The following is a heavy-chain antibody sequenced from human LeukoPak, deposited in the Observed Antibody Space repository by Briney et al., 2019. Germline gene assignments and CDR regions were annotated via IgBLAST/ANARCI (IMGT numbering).Heavy chain of an antibody. Sequence: SETLSLTCTVSGGSISSYYWSWIRQPPGQGLEWIGYIYYSGSTNYNPSLKSRVTISVDTSKNQFSLKLSSVTAADTAVYYCARDRRAGNKWGYYDSSGYPPSYFDYWGQGTLVTVSS. CDR3: ARDRRAGNKWGYYDSSGYPPSYFDY. V-gene: IGHV4-59*01. J-gene: IGHJ4*02. CDR1: GGSISSYY. CDR2: IYYSGST. D-gene: IGHD3-22*01.